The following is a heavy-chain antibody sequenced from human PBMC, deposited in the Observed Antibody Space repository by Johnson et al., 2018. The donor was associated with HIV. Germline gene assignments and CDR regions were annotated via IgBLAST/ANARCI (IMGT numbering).Heavy chain of an antibody. CDR3: YCTDDLGAGSESKGTFDV. D-gene: IGHD3-10*01. CDR1: GFTFRSYA. J-gene: IGHJ3*01. CDR2: VSYHGSNK. Sequence: QVQLVESGGGVVQPGRSLRLSCAASGFTFRSYAMHWVRQAPGKGLEWVAVVSYHGSNKYYVDSVKGRFTISRDNSKNTLYLQMTSLRQDDTAIDSCYCTDDLGAGSESKGTFDVWGQGTMVSVSS. V-gene: IGHV3-30-3*01.